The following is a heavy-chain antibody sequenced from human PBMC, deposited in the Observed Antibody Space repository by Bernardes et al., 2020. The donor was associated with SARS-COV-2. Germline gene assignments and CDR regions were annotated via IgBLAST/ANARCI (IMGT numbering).Heavy chain of an antibody. Sequence: GGSLRLSCAASGFTFSNACMSWVRQAPGKGLEWVGRIKSKTDGGTTDYAAPVKGRFTISRDDSKNTLFLQMNSLKTEDTAVYYCTTAPYDYVWGSYRSSGWGQGTLVTVSS. CDR2: IKSKTDGGTT. J-gene: IGHJ4*02. V-gene: IGHV3-15*01. CDR1: GFTFSNAC. CDR3: TTAPYDYVWGSYRSSG. D-gene: IGHD3-16*02.